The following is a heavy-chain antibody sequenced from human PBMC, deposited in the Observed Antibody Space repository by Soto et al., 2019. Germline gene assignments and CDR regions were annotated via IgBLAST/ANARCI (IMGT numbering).Heavy chain of an antibody. D-gene: IGHD3-22*01. CDR3: AKSEYYYDSSGYPS. CDR1: GFTFSSYA. Sequence: EVQLLESGGGLVQPGGSLRLSCAASGFTFSSYAMSWVRQAPGKGLEWVSAISGSGGSTYYADSVKGRFTITRDNSKNTLYLQMNSLRAEDTDVYYCAKSEYYYDSSGYPSWGQGTLVTVSS. J-gene: IGHJ4*02. CDR2: ISGSGGST. V-gene: IGHV3-23*01.